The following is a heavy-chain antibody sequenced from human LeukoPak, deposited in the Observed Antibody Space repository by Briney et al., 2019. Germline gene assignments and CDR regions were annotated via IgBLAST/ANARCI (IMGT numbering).Heavy chain of an antibody. J-gene: IGHJ4*02. CDR1: GFTFRNYG. CDR2: ISFDGSSK. V-gene: IGHV3-30*03. Sequence: GGSLRLSCAASGFTFRNYGMHWVRQAPGRGLEWVSIISFDGSSKYYADSVMGRFTISRDNSKSTLYLQMNSLRTEDTAVYFCATLRYGSGSYYADYWGQGTLVTVSS. CDR3: ATLRYGSGSYYADY. D-gene: IGHD3-10*01.